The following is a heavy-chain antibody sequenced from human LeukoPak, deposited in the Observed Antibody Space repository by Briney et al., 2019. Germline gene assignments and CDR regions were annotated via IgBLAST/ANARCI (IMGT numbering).Heavy chain of an antibody. CDR3: ARHLVGVTSPFDY. V-gene: IGHV4-59*08. Sequence: SETLSLTCTVSGGSISSYYWSWIRQPPGKGLEWIGYIYYSGSTNYNPSLKSRVTISVDTSKNQFSLRLRSVTAADTAVYYCARHLVGVTSPFDYWGQGTPVTVSS. CDR2: IYYSGST. D-gene: IGHD1-26*01. J-gene: IGHJ4*02. CDR1: GGSISSYY.